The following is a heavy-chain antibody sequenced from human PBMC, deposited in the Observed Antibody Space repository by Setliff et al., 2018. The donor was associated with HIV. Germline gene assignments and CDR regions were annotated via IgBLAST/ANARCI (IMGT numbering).Heavy chain of an antibody. CDR2: IYYDGRT. CDR3: AQAQTSVSGSYYQYLQH. Sequence: PSETLSLTCTVSGGSIRTGAYYWGWIRQPPGKGLEWIGSIYYDGRTFYKPSLKSRLTISGDTSKNQFFLNLTSVTAADTAVYYCAQAQTSVSGSYYQYLQHWGQGTLVTVSS. J-gene: IGHJ1*01. V-gene: IGHV4-39*07. D-gene: IGHD3-10*01. CDR1: GGSIRTGAYY.